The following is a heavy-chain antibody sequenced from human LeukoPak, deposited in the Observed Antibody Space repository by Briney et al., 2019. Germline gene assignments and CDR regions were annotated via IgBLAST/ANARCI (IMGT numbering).Heavy chain of an antibody. CDR2: INPNSGGT. CDR1: GYTFTGYY. Sequence: ASVKVSCKASGYTFTGYYMHWVRQAPGQGLERMGWINPNSGGTNYAQKFQGRVTMTRDTSISTAYMELSRLRSDDTAVYYCARDHSSGWYGDYWGQGTLVTVSS. J-gene: IGHJ4*02. V-gene: IGHV1-2*02. D-gene: IGHD6-19*01. CDR3: ARDHSSGWYGDY.